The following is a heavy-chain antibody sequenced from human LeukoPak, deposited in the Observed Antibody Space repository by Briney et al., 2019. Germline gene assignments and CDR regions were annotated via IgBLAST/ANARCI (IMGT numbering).Heavy chain of an antibody. CDR2: IKSTGDTT. D-gene: IGHD2-2*01. V-gene: IGHV1-46*01. J-gene: IGHJ4*02. Sequence: ASVKVSCKTSGYTFTSYHMHWVRQAPGQGLVWVAIIKSTGDTTVYAQKFQGRVTVTRDTSTSTVYMDLSSLSSEDTAVYYCVREDAHTYYFDFWGPGTLVTVSS. CDR1: GYTFTSYH. CDR3: VREDAHTYYFDF.